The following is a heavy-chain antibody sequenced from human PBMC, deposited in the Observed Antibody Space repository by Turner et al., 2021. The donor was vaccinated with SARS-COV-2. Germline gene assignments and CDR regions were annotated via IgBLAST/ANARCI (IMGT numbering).Heavy chain of an antibody. D-gene: IGHD2-21*01. CDR3: ATASPFCYGDYRRSWFDP. CDR1: GYTLTELS. J-gene: IGHJ5*02. CDR2: FDPEDGET. Sequence: QVQLVQSGAEVKKPGASVKVSCKVSGYTLTELSMHWVRQAPGKGLEWMGGFDPEDGETIYAQKFQGRVTMTEDTSTDTAYMELSSLRSEDTAVYYCATASPFCYGDYRRSWFDPWGQGTLVTVSS. V-gene: IGHV1-24*01.